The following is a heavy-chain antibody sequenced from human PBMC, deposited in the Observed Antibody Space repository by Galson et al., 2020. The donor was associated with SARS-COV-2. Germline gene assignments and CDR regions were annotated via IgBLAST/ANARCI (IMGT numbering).Heavy chain of an antibody. CDR3: ARGDMGNDYFDY. CDR2: ISSEVRSP. Sequence: ALHWESPKIPCAAPGFTFSSSWMHWVRQAPAKGLVWVSRISSEVRSPSHADSVKGRFTISGDNAKNTLYLQMNSLRAEDTAVYYCARGDMGNDYFDYWGQGTLVTVSS. V-gene: IGHV3-74*01. D-gene: IGHD7-27*01. J-gene: IGHJ4*02. CDR1: GFTFSSSW.